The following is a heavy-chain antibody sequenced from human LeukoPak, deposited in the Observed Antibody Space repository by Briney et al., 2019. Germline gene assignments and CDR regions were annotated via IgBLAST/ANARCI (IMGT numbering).Heavy chain of an antibody. CDR1: GGSFSGYY. Sequence: SETLSLTCAVYGGSFSGYYWSWVRQPPGKGLEWIGEINHSGSTNYNSSLKSRVTISVDTSKNQFSLKLSSVTAADTAVYYCARVVMITFGGVIVGTTYYFDYWGQGTLVTVSS. D-gene: IGHD3-16*02. V-gene: IGHV4-34*01. J-gene: IGHJ4*02. CDR2: INHSGST. CDR3: ARVVMITFGGVIVGTTYYFDY.